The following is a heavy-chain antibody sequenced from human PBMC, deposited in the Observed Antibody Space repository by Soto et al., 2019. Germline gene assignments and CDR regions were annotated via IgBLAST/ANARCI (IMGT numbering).Heavy chain of an antibody. D-gene: IGHD3-10*01. CDR3: XXXXXXXGPAGGFYXXXXXXX. Sequence: QVQLVQSGAEVKKPGASVKVSCKASGYTFTGYYMHWVRQAPGQGLEWMGWINPNSGGTNYAQKFQGRVTMTRDTSINTAYMELSXXXSDDTAVXXXXXXXXXXGPAGGFYXXXXXXXWGQ. J-gene: IGHJ3*01. V-gene: IGHV1-2*02. CDR1: GYTFTGYY. CDR2: INPNSGGT.